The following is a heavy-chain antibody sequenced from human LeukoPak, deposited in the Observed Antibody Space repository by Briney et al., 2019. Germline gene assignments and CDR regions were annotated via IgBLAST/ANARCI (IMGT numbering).Heavy chain of an antibody. CDR1: GYTFTSYA. CDR3: ARARITMVRGVIRNWFDP. J-gene: IGHJ5*02. CDR2: INAGNGNT. D-gene: IGHD3-10*01. V-gene: IGHV1-3*01. Sequence: ASVKVSCKASGYTFTSYAMHWVRQAPGQRLEWMGWINAGNGNTKYSQKSQGRVTITRDTSASTAYMELSSLRSEDTAVYYCARARITMVRGVIRNWFDPWGQGTLVTVSS.